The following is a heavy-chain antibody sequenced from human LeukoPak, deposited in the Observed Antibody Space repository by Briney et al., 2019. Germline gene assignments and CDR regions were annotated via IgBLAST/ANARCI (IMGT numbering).Heavy chain of an antibody. V-gene: IGHV1-18*01. CDR1: GYTFTDYG. Sequence: ASLKVSCKASGYTFTDYGISWVRQAPGQGLEWMGWISGYNGHTNYAQNLQGRVTMTTDTSTSTAYMDLRSLRSDDTAVYYCARVHPSTIFGVVILNWFDPWGQGTLVTVSS. CDR2: ISGYNGHT. J-gene: IGHJ5*02. CDR3: ARVHPSTIFGVVILNWFDP. D-gene: IGHD3-3*01.